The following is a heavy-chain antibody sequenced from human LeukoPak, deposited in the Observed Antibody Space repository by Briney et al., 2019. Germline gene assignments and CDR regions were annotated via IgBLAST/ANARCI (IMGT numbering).Heavy chain of an antibody. D-gene: IGHD3-22*01. Sequence: GASVKVSCKASGYTFTGYYMHWVRQAPGQGLEWMGWINPNSGGTNYAQKFQGRVTMTRDTSISTAYMELSRLRSDDTAVYYCAREGDSSGYYSYYYMDVWGKGTTVTVSS. CDR3: AREGDSSGYYSYYYMDV. J-gene: IGHJ6*03. CDR2: INPNSGGT. V-gene: IGHV1-2*02. CDR1: GYTFTGYY.